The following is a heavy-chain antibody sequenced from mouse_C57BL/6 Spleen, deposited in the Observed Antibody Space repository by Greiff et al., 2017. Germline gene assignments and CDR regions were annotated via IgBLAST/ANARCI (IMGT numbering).Heavy chain of an antibody. V-gene: IGHV5-4*01. D-gene: IGHD2-1*01. J-gene: IGHJ4*01. Sequence: EVMLVESGGGLVKPGGSLKLSCAASGFTFSSYAMSWVRQTPEQRLEWVATISDGGSYTYYPDNVKGRFTISRDNAKNNLYLQRSPLKSEDTAMDYCAREDYGSYYAMDYWGQGTSVTVSS. CDR2: ISDGGSYT. CDR1: GFTFSSYA. CDR3: AREDYGSYYAMDY.